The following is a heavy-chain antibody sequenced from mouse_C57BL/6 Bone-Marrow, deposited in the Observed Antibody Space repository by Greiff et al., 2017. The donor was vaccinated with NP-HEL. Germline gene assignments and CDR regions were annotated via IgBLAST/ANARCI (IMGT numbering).Heavy chain of an antibody. CDR3: ARGFYYYGSSSYAMDY. D-gene: IGHD1-1*01. J-gene: IGHJ4*01. Sequence: QVHVKQSGAELAKPGASVKLSCKASGYTFTSYWMHWVKQRPGQGLEWIGYINPSSGYTKYNQKFKDKATLTADKSSSTAYMQLSSLTYEDSAVYYCARGFYYYGSSSYAMDYWGQGTSVTVAS. CDR1: GYTFTSYW. V-gene: IGHV1-7*01. CDR2: INPSSGYT.